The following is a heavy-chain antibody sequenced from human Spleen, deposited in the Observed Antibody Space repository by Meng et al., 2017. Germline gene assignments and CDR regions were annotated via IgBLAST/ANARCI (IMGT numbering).Heavy chain of an antibody. CDR1: GFTFNNYE. J-gene: IGHJ4*02. CDR2: ISSSGDFI. V-gene: IGHV3-23*01. D-gene: IGHD6-19*01. Sequence: GGSLRLSCAASGFTFNNYEMNWVRQAPGKGLEWVSYISSSGDFIYYADSVKGRFTISRDNSKNTLYLQMNSLRAEDTAVYYCANLLPYSSWGQGTLVTVSS. CDR3: ANLLPYSS.